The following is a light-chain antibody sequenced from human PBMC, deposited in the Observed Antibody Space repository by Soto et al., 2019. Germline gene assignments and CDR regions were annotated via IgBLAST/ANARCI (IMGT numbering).Light chain of an antibody. V-gene: IGKV3D-20*02. J-gene: IGKJ5*01. CDR3: QQRSNWPIT. Sequence: ALTQSPGTLSSSPGERATLSCRASQSVSSNYLAWYQQKPGQAPRLPIYGASSRATGIPDRFSGSGSGTDFTLTISSLEPEDFAIYYCQQRSNWPITFGQGTRLEIK. CDR1: QSVSSNY. CDR2: GAS.